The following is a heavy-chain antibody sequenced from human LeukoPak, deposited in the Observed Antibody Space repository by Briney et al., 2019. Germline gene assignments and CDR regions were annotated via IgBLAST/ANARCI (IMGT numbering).Heavy chain of an antibody. D-gene: IGHD2-2*01. CDR1: GDSVSSNSAA. Sequence: SQTLSLTCAISGDSVSSNSAAWNWIRQSPSRGLEWLGRTYYRSKWYNDYAVSVKSRITINPDTSKNQFSLQLNSVTPEDTAVYYCARAYCSSTSCRPGGYYYYYYMDVWGKGTTVTISS. V-gene: IGHV6-1*01. J-gene: IGHJ6*03. CDR2: TYYRSKWYN. CDR3: ARAYCSSTSCRPGGYYYYYYMDV.